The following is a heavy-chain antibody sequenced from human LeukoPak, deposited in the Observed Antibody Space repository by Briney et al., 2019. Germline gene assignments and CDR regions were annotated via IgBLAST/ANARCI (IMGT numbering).Heavy chain of an antibody. J-gene: IGHJ4*02. D-gene: IGHD3-3*01. CDR1: GGSFSGYY. CDR3: ASSPLEWLPIPDY. Sequence: SETLSLTCAVYGGSFSGYYRSWIRQPPGKGLEWIGEINHSGSTNYNPSLKSRVTISVDTSKNQFSLKLSSVTAADTAVYYCASSPLEWLPIPDYWGQGTLVTVSS. CDR2: INHSGST. V-gene: IGHV4-34*01.